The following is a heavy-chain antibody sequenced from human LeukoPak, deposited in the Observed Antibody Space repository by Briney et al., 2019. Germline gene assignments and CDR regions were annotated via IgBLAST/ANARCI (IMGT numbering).Heavy chain of an antibody. CDR3: ASQSKAIDY. V-gene: IGHV4-34*01. CDR1: GGSFSGYY. CDR2: INHSGST. J-gene: IGHJ4*02. Sequence: SETLSHTCAVYGGSFSGYYWSWIRQPPGKGLEWIGEINHSGSTNYNPSLKSRVTISVDTSKNQFSLKLSSVTAADTAVYYCASQSKAIDYWGQGTLVTVSS. D-gene: IGHD5-12*01.